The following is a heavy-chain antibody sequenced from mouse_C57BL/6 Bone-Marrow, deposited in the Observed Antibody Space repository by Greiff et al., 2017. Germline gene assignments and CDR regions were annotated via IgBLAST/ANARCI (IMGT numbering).Heavy chain of an antibody. CDR2: ISDGGSYT. V-gene: IGHV5-4*01. J-gene: IGHJ3*01. Sequence: EVMLVESGGGLVKPGGSLKLSCAASGFTFSSYAMSWVRQTPEKRLEWVATISDGGSYTYYPDNVKGRFTISRDNAKNNLYLQMSHLKSEDTAMYYCARDWHGSSYPSYWGQGTLVTVSA. D-gene: IGHD1-1*01. CDR3: ARDWHGSSYPSY. CDR1: GFTFSSYA.